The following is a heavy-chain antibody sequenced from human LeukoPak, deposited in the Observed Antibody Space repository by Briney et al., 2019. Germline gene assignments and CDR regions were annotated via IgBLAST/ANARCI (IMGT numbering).Heavy chain of an antibody. V-gene: IGHV3-7*01. J-gene: IGHJ6*03. Sequence: SGGSLRLSCAASGFTFSSYWMSWVRQAPGKGLEWVANIKQDGSEKYYVDSVKGRFTISRDNAKNSLYLQMNSLRAEDTAVYYCARLRGRDGYSWYYYYYMDVWGKGTTVTVSS. CDR1: GFTFSSYW. CDR3: ARLRGRDGYSWYYYYYMDV. CDR2: IKQDGSEK. D-gene: IGHD5-24*01.